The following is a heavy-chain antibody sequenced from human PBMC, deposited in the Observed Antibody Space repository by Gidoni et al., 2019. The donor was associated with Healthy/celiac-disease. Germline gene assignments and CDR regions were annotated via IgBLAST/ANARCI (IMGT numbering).Heavy chain of an antibody. V-gene: IGHV3-53*01. CDR2: IYSGGST. CDR1: GFTVSSNY. J-gene: IGHJ6*02. D-gene: IGHD6-13*01. CDR3: ARVGSSWPYYYGMDV. Sequence: EVQLVESGGGLIQPGGSLRLSCAASGFTVSSNYMSWVRQAPGKGLEWVSVIYSGGSTYYADSVKGRFTISRDNSKNTLYLQMNSLRAEDTAVYYCARVGSSWPYYYGMDVWGQGTTVTVSS.